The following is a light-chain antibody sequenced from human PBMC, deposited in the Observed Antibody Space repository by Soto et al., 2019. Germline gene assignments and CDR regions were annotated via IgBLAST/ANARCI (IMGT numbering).Light chain of an antibody. J-gene: IGKJ5*01. Sequence: IVMTQSPDSLVVSLGDRATINCKSSQSVLYDSNNKNYLAWYMQKPGQSPQLLIYLGSNRASGVPDRFSGSGSGTDFTLKISRVEAADVGVYYCMQALQSLTFGQGTRLEIK. CDR1: QSVLYDSNNKNY. CDR3: MQALQSLT. CDR2: LGS. V-gene: IGKV2-28*01.